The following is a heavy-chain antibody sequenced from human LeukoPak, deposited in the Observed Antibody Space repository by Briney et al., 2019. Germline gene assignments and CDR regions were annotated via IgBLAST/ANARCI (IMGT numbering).Heavy chain of an antibody. CDR3: VRGTGY. Sequence: PGGSLRLSCAASGFTFSSHSMHWVRQAPGKGLEYVSAISSNGDNRYYADSVKGRFTISRDNSKNTLYLQMSSLRADDTAVYYCVRGTGYWGQGTLVTVSS. V-gene: IGHV3-64D*06. CDR1: GFTFSSHS. J-gene: IGHJ4*02. CDR2: ISSNGDNR.